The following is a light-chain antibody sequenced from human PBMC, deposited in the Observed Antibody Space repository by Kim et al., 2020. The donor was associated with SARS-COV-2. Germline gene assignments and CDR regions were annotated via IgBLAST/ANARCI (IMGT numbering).Light chain of an antibody. CDR1: QSVSSN. V-gene: IGKV3-15*01. CDR3: QQYNNRPPLT. CDR2: GAF. J-gene: IGKJ1*01. Sequence: EIVMTPSPATLSVSPGERATLSCRASQSVSSNLAWYQQKPGQAPRLLIYGAFTRATGIPARFSGSGSGTEFTLTISSLQSEDFAVYYCQQYNNRPPLTFGQGTKVDIK.